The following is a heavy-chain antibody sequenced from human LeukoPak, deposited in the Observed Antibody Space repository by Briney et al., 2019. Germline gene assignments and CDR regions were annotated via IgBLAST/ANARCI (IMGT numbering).Heavy chain of an antibody. V-gene: IGHV1-2*02. Sequence: ASVKVSCKASGYTFTGYYVHWVRQAPGQGLEWMGWINPNSAGTNYAQKFQGRVTMTRDTSVSTAYMELSRLRSDDTAVYYCATVPERRFLEWLPLVYWGQGTLVTVSS. CDR3: ATVPERRFLEWLPLVY. D-gene: IGHD3-3*01. J-gene: IGHJ4*02. CDR1: GYTFTGYY. CDR2: INPNSAGT.